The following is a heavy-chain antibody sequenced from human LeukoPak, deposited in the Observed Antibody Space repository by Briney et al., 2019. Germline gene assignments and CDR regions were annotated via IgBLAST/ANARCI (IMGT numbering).Heavy chain of an antibody. CDR1: GYTFTGYY. CDR3: GEVLRYFDSSPLGY. J-gene: IGHJ4*02. D-gene: IGHD3-9*01. Sequence: ASVKVSCKASGYTFTGYYMHWVRQAPGQSLEGMAWINPNSGGTNYRQKFKGRFTVDRDTSINPASMELSWLRSDYTAVYYWGEVLRYFDSSPLGYWGQGTPVTVSS. CDR2: INPNSGGT. V-gene: IGHV1-2*02.